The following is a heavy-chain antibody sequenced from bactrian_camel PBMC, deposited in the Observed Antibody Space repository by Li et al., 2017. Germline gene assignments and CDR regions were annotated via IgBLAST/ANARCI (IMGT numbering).Heavy chain of an antibody. D-gene: IGHD6*01. CDR1: GYTRFTYC. CDR3: AASYPAGPQGGGYCTTERWYFGY. V-gene: IGHV3S1*01. Sequence: HVQLVESGGGSVQAGGSLRLSCAASGYTRFTYCMGWFRQAPGKEREGREGVAFIDTGRGSTIYDDSVKGRFTISRDNAKNTVYLQMNSLKPDDTAMYYCAASYPAGPQGGGYCTTERWYFGYWGKGTQVTVS. J-gene: IGHJ6*01. CDR2: IDTGRGST.